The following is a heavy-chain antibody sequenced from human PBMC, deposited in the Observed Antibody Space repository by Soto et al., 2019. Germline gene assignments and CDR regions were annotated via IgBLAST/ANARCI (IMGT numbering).Heavy chain of an antibody. CDR1: GGSINSRSYY. Sequence: QLQLQESGPGLVKPSETLSLTCTVSGGSINSRSYYWGWIRQPPGKGLEWIGTIYYSVNTYYNPSLKGRVTISVDTSKNQFSLNLNSVTAADTALYYCLTYTSGWTRDYWGQGTQVPVSS. D-gene: IGHD6-19*01. CDR3: LTYTSGWTRDY. J-gene: IGHJ4*02. CDR2: IYYSVNT. V-gene: IGHV4-39*01.